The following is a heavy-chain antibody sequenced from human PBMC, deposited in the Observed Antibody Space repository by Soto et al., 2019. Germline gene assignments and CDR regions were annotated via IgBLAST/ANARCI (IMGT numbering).Heavy chain of an antibody. CDR3: AKGYYYGSGSYTWGQFDS. D-gene: IGHD3-10*01. CDR2: IYPGDSNT. J-gene: IGHJ4*02. CDR1: GYSFANYW. V-gene: IGHV5-51*01. Sequence: GESLKISCKGSGYSFANYWIGWVRQMPGKGLEWMGIIYPGDSNTRYSPSFQGQVTISADKSISTAYLQWGSLKASDTAMYYCAKGYYYGSGSYTWGQFDSWGQGTLVTVSS.